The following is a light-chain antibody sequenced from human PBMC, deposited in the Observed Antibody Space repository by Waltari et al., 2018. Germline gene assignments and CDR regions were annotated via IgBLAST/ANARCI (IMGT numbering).Light chain of an antibody. Sequence: DSQRTQSPSSLSASVGDRVTITCQARQDMRKNLNWFQQKPGKAPQVLIFDASISQASVPSRFSGSGSGTDFAFTISSLQPADIGTYYCQQYANLPLTFGGGTRVEIK. CDR3: QQYANLPLT. CDR2: DAS. V-gene: IGKV1-33*01. CDR1: QDMRKN. J-gene: IGKJ4*01.